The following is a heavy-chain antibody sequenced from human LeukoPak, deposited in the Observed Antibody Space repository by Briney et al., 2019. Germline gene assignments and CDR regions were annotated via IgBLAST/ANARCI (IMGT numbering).Heavy chain of an antibody. CDR3: ARSYYYGSGTFDY. CDR2: IYYSGST. Sequence: SETLSLTCTVSGYSISSGYYWGWIRRPPGKGLEWIGYIYYSGSTNYNPSLKSRVTISVDTSKNQFSLKLSSVTAADTAVYYCARSYYYGSGTFDYWGQGTLVTVSS. J-gene: IGHJ4*02. V-gene: IGHV4-61*01. D-gene: IGHD3-10*01. CDR1: GYSISSGYY.